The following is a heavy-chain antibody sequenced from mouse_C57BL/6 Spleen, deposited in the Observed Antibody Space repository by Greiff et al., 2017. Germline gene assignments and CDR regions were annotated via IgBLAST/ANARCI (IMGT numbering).Heavy chain of an antibody. Sequence: QVQLQQSGAELVRPGASVTLSCKASGYTFTDYAMHWVKQTPVHGLEWIGAIDPETGGTAYNQKFKGKAILTADKSSSTAYMELRSLTSEDSAVYYCTVYGSSYVRHVEGWGTGTTVTVAS. CDR2: IDPETGGT. CDR1: GYTFTDYA. V-gene: IGHV1-15*01. J-gene: IGHJ1*03. CDR3: TVYGSSYVRHVEG. D-gene: IGHD1-1*01.